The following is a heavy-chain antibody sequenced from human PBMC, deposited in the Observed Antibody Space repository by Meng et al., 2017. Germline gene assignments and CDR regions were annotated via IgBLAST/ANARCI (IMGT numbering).Heavy chain of an antibody. CDR3: AGITMSRAGDY. V-gene: IGHV4-34*01. J-gene: IGHJ4*02. D-gene: IGHD3-22*01. CDR2: INHSGST. Sequence: VQLQRVRAGLLNPPATLSLICAVYGGSFSGYYWSWIRQPPGKGLEWIGEINHSGSTNYNPSIKSRVTISVDTSKNQFSLKLSSVTAADTAVYYCAGITMSRAGDYWGQGTLVTVSS. CDR1: GGSFSGYY.